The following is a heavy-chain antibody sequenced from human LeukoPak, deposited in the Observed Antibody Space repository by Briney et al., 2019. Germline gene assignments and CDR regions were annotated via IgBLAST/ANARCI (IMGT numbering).Heavy chain of an antibody. CDR3: ARSPMTTVPSYFQH. CDR2: ISYDGSNK. V-gene: IGHV3-30-3*01. J-gene: IGHJ1*01. CDR1: GFTFSSYA. D-gene: IGHD4-17*01. Sequence: PGGSLRLSCAASGFTFSSYAMHWVRQAPGKGLEWVAAISYDGSNKYYADSVKGRFTISRDNSKNTLYLQMNSLRAEDTAVYYCARSPMTTVPSYFQHWGQGTLVTVSS.